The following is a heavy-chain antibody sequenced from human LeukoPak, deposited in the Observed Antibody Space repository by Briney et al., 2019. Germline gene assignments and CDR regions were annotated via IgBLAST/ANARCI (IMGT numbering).Heavy chain of an antibody. CDR3: AKDRTTMVRGVKDY. CDR2: ISWNSGSI. J-gene: IGHJ4*02. CDR1: GFTFDDYA. Sequence: GGSLRLSCAASGFTFDDYAMHWVRHAPGKGLEWVSGISWNSGSIGYADSVKGRFTISRDNAKNSLYLQMNSLRAEDTALYYCAKDRTTMVRGVKDYWGQGTLVTVSS. D-gene: IGHD3-10*01. V-gene: IGHV3-9*01.